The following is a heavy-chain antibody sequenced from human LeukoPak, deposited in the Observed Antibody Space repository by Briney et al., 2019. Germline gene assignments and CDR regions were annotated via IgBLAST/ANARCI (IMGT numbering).Heavy chain of an antibody. CDR2: FYYSWST. D-gene: IGHD6-13*01. V-gene: IGHV4-59*01. CDR3: ARGQGSWARKYWFDL. J-gene: IGHJ5*02. Sequence: SEPLSPTRAVSGVAISSYYWRWLRAPPGGGVGWIVYFYYSWSTNYNPSLLRRVTISVNTSNNHLPLRLSSVTGADTAEDCCARGQGSWARKYWFDLWGQGTLVTVSS. CDR1: GVAISSYY.